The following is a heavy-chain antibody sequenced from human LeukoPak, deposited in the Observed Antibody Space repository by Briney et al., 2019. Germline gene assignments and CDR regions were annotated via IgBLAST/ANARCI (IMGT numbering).Heavy chain of an antibody. CDR2: IYPGDSDT. V-gene: IGHV5-51*01. CDR1: GYSFTSYW. D-gene: IGHD3-9*01. J-gene: IGHJ4*02. Sequence: GEFLKISCKGSGYSFTSYWIGWVRQMPGKGLEWMGIIYPGDSDTRYSPSFQGQVTISADKSISTAYLQWSSLKASDTAMYYCARQDYDILTGRPTNFDYWGQGTLVTVSS. CDR3: ARQDYDILTGRPTNFDY.